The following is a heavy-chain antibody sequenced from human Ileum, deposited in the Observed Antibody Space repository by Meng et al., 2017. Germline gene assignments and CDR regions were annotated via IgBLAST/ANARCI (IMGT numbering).Heavy chain of an antibody. D-gene: IGHD3-22*01. CDR1: GTW. Sequence: QVQAQESGPRRVKPSGTLSLTCAVSGTWWSWVRQPPGKGLEWIGEIFQSGRTNYNPSLKSRVTISIDKSKSQISLQLSAVTAADTAVYSCATSNDRDVYYLGYWGQGTLVTVSS. CDR3: ATSNDRDVYYLGY. J-gene: IGHJ4*02. V-gene: IGHV4-4*02. CDR2: IFQSGRT.